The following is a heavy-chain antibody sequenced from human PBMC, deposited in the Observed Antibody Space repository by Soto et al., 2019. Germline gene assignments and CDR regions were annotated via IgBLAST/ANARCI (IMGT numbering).Heavy chain of an antibody. J-gene: IGHJ4*02. V-gene: IGHV3-23*01. CDR1: GFTFISYA. Sequence: EVQLLQSGGGLVQPGGSLGLSCGASGFTFISYAMSWGRHVPGKGLEWISSISGSGANTWYAGSVQGRFIISRDNSKSTVSLHMSSLRVEDTAIYSCARDRATFDSWGQGTLVTVSS. CDR2: ISGSGANT. CDR3: ARDRATFDS. D-gene: IGHD1-26*01.